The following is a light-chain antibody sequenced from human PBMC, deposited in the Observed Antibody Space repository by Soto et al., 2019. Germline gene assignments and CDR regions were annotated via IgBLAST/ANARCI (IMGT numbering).Light chain of an antibody. CDR1: QSVETF. CDR2: GAS. V-gene: IGKV3-15*01. CDR3: QQYHAWPPGT. Sequence: IVMTQSPAILSVSPGERATLSCRASQSVETFLAWFQHKAGQAPRLLIFGASTRAAGVPARFSGGGSGTEFTLTIDSLRSEDFAVYFCQQYHAWPPGTFGGGTKVDIK. J-gene: IGKJ4*01.